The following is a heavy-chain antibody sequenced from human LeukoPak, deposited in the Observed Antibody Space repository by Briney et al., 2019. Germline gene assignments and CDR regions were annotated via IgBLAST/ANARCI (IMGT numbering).Heavy chain of an antibody. CDR2: ISAYNGNT. CDR3: ARNSLIATPYYFDY. CDR1: GYTFTSYS. J-gene: IGHJ4*02. V-gene: IGHV1-18*01. Sequence: GASVKVSCRASGYTFTSYSINWVRQAPGQGLEWMGWISAYNGNTNYAQKLQDRVTMTTDTSTSTAYIEVRSLRSDDTAVYYCARNSLIATPYYFDYWGQGTLVTVSS. D-gene: IGHD3-10*01.